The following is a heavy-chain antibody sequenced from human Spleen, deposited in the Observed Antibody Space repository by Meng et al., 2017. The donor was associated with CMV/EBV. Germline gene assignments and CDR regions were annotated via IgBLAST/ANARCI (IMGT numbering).Heavy chain of an antibody. CDR2: IYSDGIST. J-gene: IGHJ3*02. V-gene: IGHV3-74*01. Sequence: GESLKISCAVSGMNFNTYWIHWVRQVPGKGLVWLSRIYSDGISTRYVDFVKGRFTISRDNTNNTLYLQMNGLRVEDTAVYYCAREPGRGSFDMWGQGTMVTVSS. CDR1: GMNFNTYW. D-gene: IGHD3-10*01. CDR3: AREPGRGSFDM.